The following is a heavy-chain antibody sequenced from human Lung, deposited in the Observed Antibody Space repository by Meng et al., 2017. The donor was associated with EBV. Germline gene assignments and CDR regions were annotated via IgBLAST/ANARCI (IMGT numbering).Heavy chain of an antibody. Sequence: QVPLPESGPGPVKPSGTLSLTCAVSGGSISTTNWWSWVRQPPGKGLEWIGYIYDSGSTSYNPSLMSRVTISVDTSRNQFSLKLTSVTAADTAVYYCAREYSSSSGLPGPWGQGTLVTVSS. CDR1: GGSISTTNW. CDR2: IYDSGST. J-gene: IGHJ5*02. V-gene: IGHV4-4*02. CDR3: AREYSSSSGLPGP. D-gene: IGHD6-6*01.